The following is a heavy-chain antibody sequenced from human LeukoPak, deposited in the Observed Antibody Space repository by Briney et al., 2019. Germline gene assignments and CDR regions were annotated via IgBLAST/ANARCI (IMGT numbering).Heavy chain of an antibody. CDR3: AKVPLVGATRWFDP. J-gene: IGHJ5*02. V-gene: IGHV3-23*01. CDR1: GFTFSSYA. CDR2: ISGSGGST. Sequence: PAGSLRLSCAASGFTFSSYAMSWVRQAPGKGLEWVSAISGSGGSTYYADSVKGRFTIARDYSKITLYLQMNSLRAEDTAVYYCAKVPLVGATRWFDPWGQGTLVTVSS. D-gene: IGHD1-26*01.